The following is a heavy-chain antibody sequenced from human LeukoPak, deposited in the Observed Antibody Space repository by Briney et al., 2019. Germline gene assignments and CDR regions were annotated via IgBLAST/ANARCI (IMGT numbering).Heavy chain of an antibody. D-gene: IGHD3-3*01. V-gene: IGHV4-4*07. Sequence: PSETLSLTCTVSGGSISSYYWSWIRQPAGKGLEWIGRIYTSGSTNYNPSLKSRVTMSVDTSKNQFSLKLSSVTAADTAVYYCARDQDDFWSGYYWFDPWGQGTLVTVSS. CDR2: IYTSGST. CDR1: GGSISSYY. J-gene: IGHJ5*02. CDR3: ARDQDDFWSGYYWFDP.